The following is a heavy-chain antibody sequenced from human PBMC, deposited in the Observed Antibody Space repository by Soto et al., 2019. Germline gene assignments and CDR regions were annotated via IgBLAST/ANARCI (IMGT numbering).Heavy chain of an antibody. J-gene: IGHJ5*02. CDR2: IYYSGST. Sequence: SETLSLTCTVSGGSISSSSYYWGWIRQPPGKGLEWIGSIYYSGSTYYNPSLKSRVTISVDTSKNQFSLKLSSVTAADTAVYYCAKVRGVNNWFDPWGQGTLVTVSS. CDR1: GGSISSSSYY. V-gene: IGHV4-39*01. D-gene: IGHD3-10*01. CDR3: AKVRGVNNWFDP.